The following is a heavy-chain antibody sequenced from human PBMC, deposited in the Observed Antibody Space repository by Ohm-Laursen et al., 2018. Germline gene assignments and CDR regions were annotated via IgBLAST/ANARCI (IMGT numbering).Heavy chain of an antibody. Sequence: SQTLSLTCTVSGGSISSGGYYWSWIRQHPGKGLEWIGYIYYSGSTYYNPSLKNRVTISVDTSKNQFSLKLSSVTAADTAVYYCARHGTNVLRYFYDWFDPWGQGTLVTVSS. J-gene: IGHJ5*02. CDR3: ARHGTNVLRYFYDWFDP. V-gene: IGHV4-31*03. D-gene: IGHD3-9*01. CDR2: IYYSGST. CDR1: GGSISSGGYY.